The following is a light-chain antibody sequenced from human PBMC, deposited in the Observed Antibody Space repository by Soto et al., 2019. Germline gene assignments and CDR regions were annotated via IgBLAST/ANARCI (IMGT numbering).Light chain of an antibody. Sequence: EIVMTQSPATLSVSPGERATLSCRASQSVSRKLAWYQQTRGQAPRLLIYGASTRATVVPARFSGSGSGTEFTLTISNLLSEDFAVYHCQEYDKWPRTFGQGNKVDI. V-gene: IGKV3-15*01. J-gene: IGKJ1*01. CDR3: QEYDKWPRT. CDR1: QSVSRK. CDR2: GAS.